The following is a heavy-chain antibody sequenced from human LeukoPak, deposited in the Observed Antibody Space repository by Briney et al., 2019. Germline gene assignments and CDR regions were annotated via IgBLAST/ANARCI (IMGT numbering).Heavy chain of an antibody. D-gene: IGHD4/OR15-4a*01. V-gene: IGHV5-51*01. Sequence: GESLKISCKGSGYSFTTYWIGWVRQMPRKGMEWMGIIYPGDSESRYRPSFQGQVTISADRSINTAYLQWSSLRASDTAMYYCATTTYGPNPYYGMDVWGQGTTVTVSS. CDR2: IYPGDSES. CDR1: GYSFTTYW. CDR3: ATTTYGPNPYYGMDV. J-gene: IGHJ6*02.